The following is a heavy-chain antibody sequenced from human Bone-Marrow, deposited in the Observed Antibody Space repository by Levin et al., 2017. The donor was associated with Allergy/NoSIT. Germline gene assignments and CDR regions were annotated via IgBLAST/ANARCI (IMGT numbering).Heavy chain of an antibody. J-gene: IGHJ4*02. Sequence: GESLKISCKVSGYTLIELSMHWVRQVPGKGLEWMGGFDPEDRETIYAQKFQGRVTMTEDTSTGTAYMELSSLRSEDTAVYYCASSGSGSYYILDYWGQGTVVTVSS. CDR2: FDPEDRET. CDR1: GYTLIELS. D-gene: IGHD3-10*01. V-gene: IGHV1-24*01. CDR3: ASSGSGSYYILDY.